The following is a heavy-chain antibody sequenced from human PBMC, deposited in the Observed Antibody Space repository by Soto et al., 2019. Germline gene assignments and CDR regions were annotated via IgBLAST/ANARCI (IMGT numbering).Heavy chain of an antibody. CDR2: IYYSGST. J-gene: IGHJ5*02. CDR3: ARDSLLWFGGNWFDP. D-gene: IGHD3-10*01. V-gene: IGHV4-39*02. CDR1: GGSISSSSYY. Sequence: SETLSLTCTVSGGSISSSSYYWGWIRQPPGKGLEWIGSIYYSGSTYYNPSLKSRVTISVDTSKNQFSLKLSSVTAADTAVYYCARDSLLWFGGNWFDPWGQGTLVTVSS.